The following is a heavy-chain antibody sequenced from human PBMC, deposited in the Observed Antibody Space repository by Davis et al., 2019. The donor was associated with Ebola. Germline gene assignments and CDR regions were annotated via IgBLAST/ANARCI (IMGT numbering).Heavy chain of an antibody. V-gene: IGHV3-74*01. CDR2: INRDGSTT. D-gene: IGHD4/OR15-4a*01. Sequence: HTGGSLRLSCAASGFTFSDYWMHWVRHGPGKGLVWVSRINRDGSTTSSADSVKGRFTISRDNAKNTLYLQMNNLRADDTAVYYCASAYDYGSPTDWGQGTLVSVSS. J-gene: IGHJ4*02. CDR3: ASAYDYGSPTD. CDR1: GFTFSDYW.